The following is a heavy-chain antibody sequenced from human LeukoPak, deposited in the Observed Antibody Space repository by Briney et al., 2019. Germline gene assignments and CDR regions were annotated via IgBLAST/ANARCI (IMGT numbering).Heavy chain of an antibody. V-gene: IGHV3-21*04. Sequence: GGSLRLSCAASGFTFSSYSMNWVRQAPGKGLEWVSSITSSSTYIYYADSVKGRFTISRDSSKNTLYLQMNSLRAEDTAVYYCAKTGNPATGDYWGQGTLVTVSS. CDR3: AKTGNPATGDY. J-gene: IGHJ4*02. CDR1: GFTFSSYS. CDR2: ITSSSTYI. D-gene: IGHD1-1*01.